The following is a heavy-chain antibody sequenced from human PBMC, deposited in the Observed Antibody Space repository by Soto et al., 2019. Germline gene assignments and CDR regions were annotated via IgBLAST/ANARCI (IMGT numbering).Heavy chain of an antibody. D-gene: IGHD1-26*01. V-gene: IGHV3-74*01. Sequence: EVQLLESGGGLVQPGESLRLSCAASGSTFSYYWMHWVRQAPGMGLVWVSRIHSDGSSTTYADSVKGRFTISRDNARNTLYLQMNSLRAEDTAVYYCARGDRGAFDLWGQGTVLTVSS. J-gene: IGHJ3*01. CDR3: ARGDRGAFDL. CDR2: IHSDGSST. CDR1: GSTFSYYW.